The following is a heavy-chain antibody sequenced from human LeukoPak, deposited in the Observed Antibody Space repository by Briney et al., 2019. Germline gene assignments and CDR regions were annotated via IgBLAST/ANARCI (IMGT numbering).Heavy chain of an antibody. CDR3: ASQRGGEDY. D-gene: IGHD3-16*01. Sequence: SETLSLTCAVYGGSFSGYYWSWIRQPPGKGLEWIGEINHSGSTNYNPSLKSRVTISVDTSKNQFSLKLSSVTAADTAVYYCASQRGGEDYWGQGTLVTVSS. CDR1: GGSFSGYY. V-gene: IGHV4-34*01. CDR2: INHSGST. J-gene: IGHJ4*02.